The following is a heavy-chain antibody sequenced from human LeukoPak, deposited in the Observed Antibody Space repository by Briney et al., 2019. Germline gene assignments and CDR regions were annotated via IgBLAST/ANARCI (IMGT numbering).Heavy chain of an antibody. CDR1: GFTFSSYS. V-gene: IGHV3-21*01. J-gene: IGHJ6*02. Sequence: GGSLRLSCAASGFTFSSYSMNWARQAPGKGLEWVSSISSSSSYIYYADSVKGRFTISRDNAKNSLYLQMNSLRAEDTAVYYCASPVYQQAGMDVWGQGTTVTVSS. D-gene: IGHD2-2*01. CDR3: ASPVYQQAGMDV. CDR2: ISSSSSYI.